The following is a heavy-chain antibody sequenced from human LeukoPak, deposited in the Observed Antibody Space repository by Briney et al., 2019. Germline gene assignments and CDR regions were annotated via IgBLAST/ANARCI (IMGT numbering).Heavy chain of an antibody. D-gene: IGHD4-17*01. CDR2: ISYDGSNK. Sequence: GGSLRLSCAASGFTFSSYGMDWVRHAPGKGLEWVAVISYDGSNKYYADSVKGRFTISRDNSKNTLYLQMNSLRAEDTAMYYCAKLLYGDSTFDYWGQGTLVTVSS. CDR3: AKLLYGDSTFDY. CDR1: GFTFSSYG. V-gene: IGHV3-30*18. J-gene: IGHJ4*02.